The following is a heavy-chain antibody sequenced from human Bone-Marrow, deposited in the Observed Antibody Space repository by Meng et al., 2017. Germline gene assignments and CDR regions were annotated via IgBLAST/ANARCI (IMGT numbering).Heavy chain of an antibody. Sequence: GKSLKISCAASGFTFSSYAMHWVRQAPGKGLEWVAVISYDGSNKYYADSVKGRFTISRDNSKNTLYLQMNSLRAEDTAVYYCARDPGAGYYDSSGFDYWGQGTLVTVSS. J-gene: IGHJ4*02. D-gene: IGHD3-22*01. CDR2: ISYDGSNK. V-gene: IGHV3-30*01. CDR1: GFTFSSYA. CDR3: ARDPGAGYYDSSGFDY.